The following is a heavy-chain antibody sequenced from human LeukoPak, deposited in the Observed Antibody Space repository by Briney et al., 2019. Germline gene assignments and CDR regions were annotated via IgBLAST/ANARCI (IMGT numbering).Heavy chain of an antibody. J-gene: IGHJ4*02. CDR3: AGHYYDSSGAAG. CDR2: IYYSGSI. CDR1: GGSISSYY. Sequence: PSETLSLTCTVSGGSISSYYWSWIRQPPGKGLEWIGYIYYSGSINYNPSLKSRVTISVDTSKNQFSLKLSSVTAADTAVYYCAGHYYDSSGAAGWGQGTLVTVSS. V-gene: IGHV4-59*01. D-gene: IGHD3-22*01.